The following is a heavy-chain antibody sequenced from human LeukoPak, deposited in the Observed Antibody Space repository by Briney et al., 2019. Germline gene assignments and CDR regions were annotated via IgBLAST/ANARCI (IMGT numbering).Heavy chain of an antibody. J-gene: IGHJ6*04. D-gene: IGHD3-10*01. V-gene: IGHV4-61*09. Sequence: SETLSLTCTVSGASISSTSYCWGWIRQPAGKGLEWIGHIHTSGSTNYNPSLKSRVTISVDTSKNQFSLKLSSVTAADTAVYYCARETHYYGSGSYIMDVWGKGTTVTVSS. CDR3: ARETHYYGSGSYIMDV. CDR1: GASISSTSYC. CDR2: IHTSGST.